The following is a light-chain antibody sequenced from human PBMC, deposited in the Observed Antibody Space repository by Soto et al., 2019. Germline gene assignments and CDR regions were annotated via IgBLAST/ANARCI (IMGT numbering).Light chain of an antibody. CDR1: QSISSTY. Sequence: ETVLTQAPGTLSLSPGERATLSCRASQSISSTYLAWYQRKPGQAPRLLIYGASSRATGIPDRFSGYGSGTDFTLTISRLEPEDFAVYYCQQYENLITFGQGTRLEIK. CDR2: GAS. V-gene: IGKV3-20*01. J-gene: IGKJ5*01. CDR3: QQYENLIT.